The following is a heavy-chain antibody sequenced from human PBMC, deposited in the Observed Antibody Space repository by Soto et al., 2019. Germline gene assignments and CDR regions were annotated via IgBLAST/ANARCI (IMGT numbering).Heavy chain of an antibody. V-gene: IGHV4-31*03. D-gene: IGHD3-22*01. CDR1: GGSISSGGYY. CDR2: IYSSGST. J-gene: IGHJ4*02. Sequence: QVQLQESGPGLVKPSQTLSLICTVSGGSISSGGYYWSWIRQHPGKGLEWIGYIYSSGSTYYNPPLTSRLTLSLDTSKNHFSLNLNSVTAADTAVYYCASDGDGSGYFLDYWGQGALVTVSS. CDR3: ASDGDGSGYFLDY.